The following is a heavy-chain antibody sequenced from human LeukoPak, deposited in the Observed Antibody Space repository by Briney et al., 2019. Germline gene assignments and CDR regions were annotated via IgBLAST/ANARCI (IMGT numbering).Heavy chain of an antibody. D-gene: IGHD5-12*01. J-gene: IGHJ4*02. V-gene: IGHV3-21*01. CDR1: GFTFSSYS. Sequence: PGGSLRLSCAASGFTFSSYSMNWVRQAPGKGLEWVSSISSSSSYIYYADSVEGRFTISRDNAKNSLYLQMNSLRAEDTAVYYCARDPPDIVATINRSDYWGQGTLVTVSS. CDR2: ISSSSSYI. CDR3: ARDPPDIVATINRSDY.